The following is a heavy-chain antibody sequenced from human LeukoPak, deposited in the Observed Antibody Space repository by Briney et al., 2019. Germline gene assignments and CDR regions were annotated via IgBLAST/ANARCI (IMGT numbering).Heavy chain of an antibody. D-gene: IGHD3-16*01. J-gene: IGHJ6*02. CDR2: ISSSSSYT. CDR1: GFTFSDYY. CDR3: ARADDSYYFYGVDV. V-gene: IGHV3-11*06. Sequence: GGSLRLSCAASGFTFSDYYMSWIRQAPGKGLEWVSYISSSSSYTNYADSVKGRFTISRDNAKNSLYLQMNSLRVEDTAVYYCARADDSYYFYGVDVWGQGTTVTVSS.